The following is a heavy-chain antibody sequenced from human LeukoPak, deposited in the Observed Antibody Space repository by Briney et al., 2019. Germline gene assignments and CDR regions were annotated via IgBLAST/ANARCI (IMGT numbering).Heavy chain of an antibody. CDR3: ARVEEVSHFDY. Sequence: SETLSLTCTVSGGSISSSSYYWGWIRQPPGKGLEWIGSIYYSGSTYYNPSLKSRVTISVDTSKNQFSLKLSSVTAADTAVYYCARVEEVSHFDYWGQGTLVTVSS. CDR1: GGSISSSSYY. D-gene: IGHD5-24*01. J-gene: IGHJ4*02. V-gene: IGHV4-39*01. CDR2: IYYSGST.